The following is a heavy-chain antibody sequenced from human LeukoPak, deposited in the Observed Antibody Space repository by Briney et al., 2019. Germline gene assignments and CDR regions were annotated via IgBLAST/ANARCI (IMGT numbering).Heavy chain of an antibody. J-gene: IGHJ4*02. D-gene: IGHD2-15*01. V-gene: IGHV4-61*02. CDR2: MCSSGTA. CDR1: GGSINSGNYC. Sequence: SETLSLTCTVSGGSINSGNYCWSWIWQPAGKGLEWLGRMCSSGTAHYNPSRKTRVAISLDRSKNQFSLNLTSVTVTAKAIYYCARERSYPGRYSYFEYWGQGIMVTVSS. CDR3: ARERSYPGRYSYFEY.